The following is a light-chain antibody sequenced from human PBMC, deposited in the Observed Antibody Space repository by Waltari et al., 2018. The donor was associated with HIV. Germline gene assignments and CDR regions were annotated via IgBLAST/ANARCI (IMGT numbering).Light chain of an antibody. CDR2: GAS. V-gene: IGKV3-20*01. CDR3: QQYGNAPDS. Sequence: EIVLTQSPGTLSLSPGERATLSCRASQSVSSSYLAWYQQKPGQAPRLLIYGASSRATGIPDFTLTISRLEPEDFAVYYCQQYGNAPDSFGQGTKLEIK. CDR1: QSVSSSY. J-gene: IGKJ2*03.